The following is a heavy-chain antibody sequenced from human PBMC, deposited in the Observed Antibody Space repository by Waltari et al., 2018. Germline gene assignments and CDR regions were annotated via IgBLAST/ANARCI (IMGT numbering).Heavy chain of an antibody. Sequence: QVQLVESGGGVVQPGRSLRLSCPASGFTFSSYAMHWVRQAPVKGLEWVAVISYDGSNKYYADSVKGRFTIARDNSKNTLYLQMNSLRAEDTAVYYCARAEGSGWPYYYYYGMDVWGQGTTVTVSS. D-gene: IGHD6-19*01. V-gene: IGHV3-30*01. CDR3: ARAEGSGWPYYYYYGMDV. J-gene: IGHJ6*02. CDR2: ISYDGSNK. CDR1: GFTFSSYA.